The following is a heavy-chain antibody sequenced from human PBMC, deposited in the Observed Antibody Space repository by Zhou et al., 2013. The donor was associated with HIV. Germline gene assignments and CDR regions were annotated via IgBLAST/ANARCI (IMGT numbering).Heavy chain of an antibody. V-gene: IGHV1-8*01. CDR2: MNPNSGNT. CDR3: ARPFVNSTGYPRGYFDY. Sequence: QVQLVQSGAEVKKPGASVKVSCKASGYTFTSYDINWVRQATGQGLEWMGWMNPNSGNTGYAQKFQGRVTMTRNTSISTAYMELSSLRSEDTAVYYCARPFVNSTGYPRGYFDYWGQGTLVTVSS. J-gene: IGHJ4*02. D-gene: IGHD3-22*01. CDR1: GYTFTSYD.